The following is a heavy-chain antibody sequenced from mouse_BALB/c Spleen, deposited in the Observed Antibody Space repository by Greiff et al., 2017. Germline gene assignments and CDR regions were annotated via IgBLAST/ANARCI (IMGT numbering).Heavy chain of an antibody. CDR2: INPSNGRT. V-gene: IGHV1S81*02. CDR3: AREGVYDYDGRPFAH. CDR1: GYTFTSYW. J-gene: IGHJ3*01. D-gene: IGHD2-4*01. Sequence: VQLQQPGAELVKPGASVKLSCKASGYTFTSYWMHWVKQRPGQGLEWIGEINPSNGRTNYNEKFKSKATLTVDKSSSTAYMQLSSLTSEDSAVYYCAREGVYDYDGRPFAHWGQGTLVTVSA.